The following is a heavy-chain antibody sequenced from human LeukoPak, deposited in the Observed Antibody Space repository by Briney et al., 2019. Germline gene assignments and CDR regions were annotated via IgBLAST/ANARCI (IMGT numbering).Heavy chain of an antibody. CDR3: AKGGIRYGYWFDH. CDR1: GFTFSDYY. CDR2: ISSTGNSK. D-gene: IGHD3-10*01. Sequence: GGSLRLSCAASGFTFSDYYMSWIRQAPGKGLEWVAYISSTGNSKFYADSVKGRFTISRDHAKNSLSLQMNSLRAEDTAVYYCAKGGIRYGYWFDHWGQGTLVTVSS. V-gene: IGHV3-11*01. J-gene: IGHJ5*02.